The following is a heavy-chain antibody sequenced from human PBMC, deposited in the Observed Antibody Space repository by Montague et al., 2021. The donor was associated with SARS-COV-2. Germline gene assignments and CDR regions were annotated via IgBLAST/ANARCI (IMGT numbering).Heavy chain of an antibody. Sequence: TLSLTCTVAGGSISRGYYYWSWIRLPAGKGLEWIGRIDRSGXPXYXXXXEGRVVLSVDTSRNQFSMKMTSVTAADTAMYYCARGVDTGVVTVTGGFDSWGQGTLVIVSS. D-gene: IGHD5-18*01. CDR2: IDRSGXP. J-gene: IGHJ4*02. CDR3: ARGVDTGVVTVTGGFDS. CDR1: GGSISRGYYY. V-gene: IGHV4-61*02.